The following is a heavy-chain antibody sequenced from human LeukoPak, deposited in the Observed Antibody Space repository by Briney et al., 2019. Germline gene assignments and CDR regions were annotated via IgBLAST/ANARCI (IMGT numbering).Heavy chain of an antibody. CDR1: GFTFSSYA. CDR2: ISYDGSNK. CDR3: ARGMGGITTALYFDL. J-gene: IGHJ2*01. V-gene: IGHV3-30-3*01. Sequence: GRSLRLSCAASGFTFSSYAMHWVRQAPGKGLEWVAVISYDGSNKYYADSVKGRFTISRDNSKKTLYLQMNSLRAEDTAVYYCARGMGGITTALYFDLWGRGTLVTVSS. D-gene: IGHD3-16*01.